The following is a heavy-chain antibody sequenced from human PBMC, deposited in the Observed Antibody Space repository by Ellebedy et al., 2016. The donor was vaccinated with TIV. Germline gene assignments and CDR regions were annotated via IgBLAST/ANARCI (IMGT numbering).Heavy chain of an antibody. D-gene: IGHD3-10*01. CDR3: ARDLRVRGVIGYYGMDV. CDR2: IYYSGST. J-gene: IGHJ6*02. V-gene: IGHV4-39*07. Sequence: SETLFLTCTVSGGSISSSSYYWGWIHQPPGKGLEWIGSIYYSGSTNYNPSLKSRVTISVDTSKNQFSLKLSSVTAADTAVYYCARDLRVRGVIGYYGMDVWGQGTTVTVSS. CDR1: GGSISSSSYY.